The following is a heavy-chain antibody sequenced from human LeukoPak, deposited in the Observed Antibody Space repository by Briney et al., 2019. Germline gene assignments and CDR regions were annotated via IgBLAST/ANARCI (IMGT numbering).Heavy chain of an antibody. V-gene: IGHV1-69*04. CDR2: IIPILGIA. CDR3: ARPIAAAGTAFDY. J-gene: IGHJ4*02. Sequence: SVKVSCKASGGTFSSYAISWVRQAPGQGLEWMGRIIPILGIANYAQKFQGRVTITADKSTSTAYMELSSLRSEDTAVYYCARPIAAAGTAFDYWGQGTLVTVSS. D-gene: IGHD6-13*01. CDR1: GGTFSSYA.